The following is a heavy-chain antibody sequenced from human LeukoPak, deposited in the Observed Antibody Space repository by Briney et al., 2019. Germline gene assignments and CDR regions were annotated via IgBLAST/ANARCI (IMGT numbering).Heavy chain of an antibody. CDR1: GGSISSGGYY. CDR2: IYHSGST. CDR3: ARTVARPYYFGY. V-gene: IGHV4-30-2*01. Sequence: PSETLSLTCTVSGGSISSGGYYWSWIRQPPGKGLEWIGYIYHSGSTYYNPSLKSRVTISVDRSKNQFSLKLSSVTAADTAVYYCARTVARPYYFGYWGQGTLVTVSS. J-gene: IGHJ4*02. D-gene: IGHD5-12*01.